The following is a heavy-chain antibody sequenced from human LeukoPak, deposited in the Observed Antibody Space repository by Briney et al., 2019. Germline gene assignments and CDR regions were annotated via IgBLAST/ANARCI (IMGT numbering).Heavy chain of an antibody. V-gene: IGHV3-30*03. J-gene: IGHJ4*02. CDR2: ISYDGSNK. Sequence: GGSLRLSCAASGFTFSNAWMNWVRQAPGKGLEWVAVISYDGSNKYYADSVKGRFTISRDNSKNTLYLQMNSLRAEDTAVYYCASEIIFGSFDYWGQGTLVTVSS. D-gene: IGHD3-3*01. CDR3: ASEIIFGSFDY. CDR1: GFTFSNAW.